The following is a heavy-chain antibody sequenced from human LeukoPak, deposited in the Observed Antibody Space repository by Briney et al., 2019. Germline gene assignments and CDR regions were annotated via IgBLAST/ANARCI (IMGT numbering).Heavy chain of an antibody. CDR3: ARDGGFGFLAAFDI. D-gene: IGHD3-10*01. Sequence: GGSLRLSCAASGFIFSTYGMHWVRQAPGKGLEWISYISGSGSVSYYEDSVKGRFTISRDNAKNSLYLQMNSLRDEDTALYYCARDGGFGFLAAFDIWGQGTMVTVSS. V-gene: IGHV3-48*02. CDR1: GFIFSTYG. J-gene: IGHJ3*02. CDR2: ISGSGSVS.